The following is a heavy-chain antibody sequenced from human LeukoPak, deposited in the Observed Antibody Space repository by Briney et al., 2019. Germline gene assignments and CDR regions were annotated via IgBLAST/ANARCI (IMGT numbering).Heavy chain of an antibody. CDR3: ARGGDGFWSGTAFDY. V-gene: IGHV3-48*01. CDR2: ISSSSSTI. Sequence: GGSLRLSCAASGFTFSSYNMNWARQAPGKGLEWVSYISSSSSTIYYADSVKGRFTISRDNAKNSLYLQMNSLRAEDTAVYYCARGGDGFWSGTAFDYWGQGTLVTVSS. CDR1: GFTFSSYN. D-gene: IGHD3-3*01. J-gene: IGHJ4*02.